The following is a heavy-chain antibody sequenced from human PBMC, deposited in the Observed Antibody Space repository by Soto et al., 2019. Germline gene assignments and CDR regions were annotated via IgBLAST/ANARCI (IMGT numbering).Heavy chain of an antibody. J-gene: IGHJ5*02. V-gene: IGHV3-11*06. D-gene: IGHD6-13*01. Sequence: GGSLRLSCAASGFTFTDYYMSWIRQAPGKGLEWVSYISSSSSYTTYADSVKGRFTISRDNAKNSLYLQMNSLRAEDTAVYYCARDGYSSSWSPKYNWFDPWGQGTLVTVSS. CDR3: ARDGYSSSWSPKYNWFDP. CDR1: GFTFTDYY. CDR2: ISSSSSYT.